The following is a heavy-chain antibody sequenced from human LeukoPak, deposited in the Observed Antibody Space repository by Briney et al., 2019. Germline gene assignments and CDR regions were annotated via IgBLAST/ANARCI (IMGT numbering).Heavy chain of an antibody. V-gene: IGHV3-21*01. Sequence: GGSLRLSCAASGFTFSSYSMNWVRQAPGKGLEWVSSISSSSSYIYYAGSVKGRFTISRDNAKNSLYLQMNSLRAEDTAVYYCARSVGRWAAASNRSWWFDPWGQGTLVTVSS. CDR2: ISSSSSYI. CDR3: ARSVGRWAAASNRSWWFDP. CDR1: GFTFSSYS. D-gene: IGHD6-25*01. J-gene: IGHJ5*02.